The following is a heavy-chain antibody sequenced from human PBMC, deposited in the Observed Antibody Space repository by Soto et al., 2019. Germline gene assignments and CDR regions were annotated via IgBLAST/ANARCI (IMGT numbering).Heavy chain of an antibody. CDR1: GYTFTGYY. D-gene: IGHD6-19*01. CDR3: ARWSIAVAAQRFDY. V-gene: IGHV1-2*02. J-gene: IGHJ4*02. Sequence: GASVKVSCKASGYTFTGYYMHWVRQAPGQGLEWMGWINPNSGDTNYTQKFQGRVTMTRDTSISTAYIELSRLRSDDTAVYYCARWSIAVAAQRFDYWGQGTLVTVSS. CDR2: INPNSGDT.